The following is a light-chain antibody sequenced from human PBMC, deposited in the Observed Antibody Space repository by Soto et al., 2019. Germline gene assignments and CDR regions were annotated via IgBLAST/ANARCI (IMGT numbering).Light chain of an antibody. CDR2: EVS. CDR1: EEVGRY. J-gene: IGKJ2*01. Sequence: IQMTQSPSSLSASVGDTVTFTCQASEEVGRYLNWYQHKPGKAPNLLISEVSNLETGVPSRFSGSGSGTHFTVTISSLQPEDIAPYYCQQYDRLPSTFGQGTKLEI. CDR3: QQYDRLPST. V-gene: IGKV1-33*01.